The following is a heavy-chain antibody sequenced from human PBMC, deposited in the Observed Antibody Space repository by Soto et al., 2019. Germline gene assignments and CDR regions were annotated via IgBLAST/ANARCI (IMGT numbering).Heavy chain of an antibody. D-gene: IGHD6-19*01. Sequence: GGSLRLSCAASGFTFSSYGMHWVRQAPGKGLEWVAVISYDGSNKYYADSVKGRFTISRDNSKNTLYLQMNSLRAEDTAVYYCAKDRYSSGWNNWGQGTLVTVSS. CDR1: GFTFSSYG. J-gene: IGHJ4*02. CDR2: ISYDGSNK. CDR3: AKDRYSSGWNN. V-gene: IGHV3-30*18.